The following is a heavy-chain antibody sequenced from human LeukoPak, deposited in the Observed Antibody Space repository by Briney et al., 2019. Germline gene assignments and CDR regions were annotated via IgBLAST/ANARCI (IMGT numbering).Heavy chain of an antibody. V-gene: IGHV3-15*05. CDR1: GFTFSNVW. J-gene: IGHJ4*02. CDR2: IKSKTDGGTT. Sequence: KPGQSLRLSCVASGFTFSNVWMSWVRQAPGKGLKWVGRIKSKTDGGTTDYSTPVKGRFTISRDDSKNTLYLQMNRVKTEDKAVYYCTRVSTVRAFGYWGEGALVTVSS. CDR3: TRVSTVRAFGY.